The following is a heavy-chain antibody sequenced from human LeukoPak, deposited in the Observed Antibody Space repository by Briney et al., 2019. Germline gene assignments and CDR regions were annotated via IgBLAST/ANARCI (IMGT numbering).Heavy chain of an antibody. J-gene: IGHJ4*02. V-gene: IGHV3-21*01. Sequence: GGSLRLSCAASGFTFSSYSMNWVLQAPGKGLEWVSSISSSSSYIYYADSVKGRFTISRDNAKNSLYLQMNSLRAEDTAVYYCARDPGIAARPPCWGQGTLVTVSS. CDR1: GFTFSSYS. CDR3: ARDPGIAARPPC. CDR2: ISSSSSYI. D-gene: IGHD6-6*01.